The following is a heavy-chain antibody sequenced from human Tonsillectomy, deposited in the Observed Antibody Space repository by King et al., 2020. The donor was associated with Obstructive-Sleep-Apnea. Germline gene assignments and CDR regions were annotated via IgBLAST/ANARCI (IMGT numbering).Heavy chain of an antibody. CDR3: ARCSSWSNYFDS. D-gene: IGHD6-13*01. J-gene: IGHJ4*02. CDR1: GFIFSDYY. V-gene: IGHV3-11*06. Sequence: VQLVESGGGVVKPGGSLRLSCAASGFIFSDYYISWIRQAPGKGLEWLASISTSGTHTNYADSLKGRFTISRDNAKKSLYLEMNSLTTEDTAVYYCARCSSWSNYFDSWGQGTLVTVSS. CDR2: ISTSGTHT.